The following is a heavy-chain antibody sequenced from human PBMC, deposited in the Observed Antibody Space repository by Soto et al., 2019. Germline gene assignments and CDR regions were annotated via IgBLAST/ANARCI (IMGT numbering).Heavy chain of an antibody. V-gene: IGHV1-18*01. Sequence: GASVKVSCKTSGYTFNTYGINWVRQAPGPGLELMGWISAYDGKTTYAEKFQGRVTLTTDTSTSTAYMELRSLRSDDTAIYYCARDPHEFWPSYRFDPCGQGSPVPV. D-gene: IGHD3-3*01. J-gene: IGHJ5*02. CDR2: ISAYDGKT. CDR1: GYTFNTYG. CDR3: ARDPHEFWPSYRFDP.